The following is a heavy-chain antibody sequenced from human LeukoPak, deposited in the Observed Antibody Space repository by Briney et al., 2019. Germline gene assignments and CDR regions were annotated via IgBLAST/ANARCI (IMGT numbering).Heavy chain of an antibody. CDR1: GFTFSSYA. V-gene: IGHV1-69*01. J-gene: IGHJ4*02. D-gene: IGHD3-3*01. CDR2: IIPIFGTA. CDR3: ARDSSAVFGVVITFDY. Sequence: GGSLRLSCAASGFTFSSYAISWVRQAPGQGLEWMGGIIPIFGTANYAQKFQGRVTITADESTSTAYMELSSLRSEDTAVYYCARDSSAVFGVVITFDYWGQGTLVTVSS.